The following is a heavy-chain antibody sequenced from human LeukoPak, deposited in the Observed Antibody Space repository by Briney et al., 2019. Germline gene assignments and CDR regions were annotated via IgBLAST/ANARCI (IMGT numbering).Heavy chain of an antibody. D-gene: IGHD3-3*01. V-gene: IGHV4-59*01. J-gene: IGHJ6*03. CDR3: ARGGGARFLGADYYYYMDV. CDR2: IYYSGST. Sequence: PSETLSLTCTVSGGSISSYYWSWIRQPPGKGLEWIGYIYYSGSTNYNPSLKSRVTISVDTSKNQFSLKLSSVTAADTAVYYCARGGGARFLGADYYYYMDVWGKGTTVTVSS. CDR1: GGSISSYY.